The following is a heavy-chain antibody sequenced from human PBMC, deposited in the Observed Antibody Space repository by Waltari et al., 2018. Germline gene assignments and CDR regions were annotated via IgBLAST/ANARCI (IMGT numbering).Heavy chain of an antibody. CDR3: ARLNWDVVKAFDY. V-gene: IGHV3-7*01. CDR1: GFPFCSYW. J-gene: IGHJ4*02. D-gene: IGHD3-22*01. CDR2: IKQDGSDK. Sequence: EVPLVESGGGLVQPGGSLMPPCSASGFPFCSYWMSWVRQAPGKGLEWVANIKQDGSDKYYVDSVKGRFTISRDNAKNSLYLQMNSLRVEDTAIYYCARLNWDVVKAFDYWGQGTLVTVSS.